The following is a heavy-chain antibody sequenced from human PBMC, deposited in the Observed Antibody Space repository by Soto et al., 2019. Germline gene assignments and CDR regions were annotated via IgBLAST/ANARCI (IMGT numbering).Heavy chain of an antibody. CDR1: GFTFSSYG. CDR3: AKSLGLLLLYYSSGMDV. J-gene: IGHJ6*02. D-gene: IGHD2-15*01. V-gene: IGHV3-30*18. CDR2: ISYDGSNK. Sequence: GGSLRLSCAASGFTFSSYGMHWVRQAPGKGLEWVAVISYDGSNKYYADSVKGRFTISRDNSKNTLHLQMNSLRAEDTAVYYCAKSLGLLLLYYSSGMDVWGQGTTVTVSS.